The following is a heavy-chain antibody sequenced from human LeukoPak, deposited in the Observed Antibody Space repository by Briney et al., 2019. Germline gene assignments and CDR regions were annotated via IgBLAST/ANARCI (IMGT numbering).Heavy chain of an antibody. Sequence: SQTLSLTCAISGDSVSSNSAAWDWIRQSPSRGLEWLGRTYYRSKWYNDYAVSVKSRITINPDTSKNQFSLQLNSVTPEGTAVYYCARDSPRWSSGYNWFDPWGQGTLVTVSS. CDR3: ARDSPRWSSGYNWFDP. V-gene: IGHV6-1*01. CDR2: TYYRSKWYN. CDR1: GDSVSSNSAA. J-gene: IGHJ5*02. D-gene: IGHD6-19*01.